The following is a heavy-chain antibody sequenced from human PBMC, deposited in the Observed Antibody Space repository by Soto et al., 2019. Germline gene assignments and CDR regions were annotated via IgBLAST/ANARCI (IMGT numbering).Heavy chain of an antibody. Sequence: QVQLVESGGGVVQPGRSLRLSCAASGFTFSSYGMHWVRQAPGKGLAWVAVIWYDGSNKYYADSVKGRFTIPRDNSKNPLYLHMNSLRAADTAVYYCARDGVRAYAGYYYCGMDVWGQGTTVTVSS. V-gene: IGHV3-33*01. CDR2: IWYDGSNK. CDR3: ARDGVRAYAGYYYCGMDV. CDR1: GFTFSSYG. J-gene: IGHJ6*02. D-gene: IGHD3-16*01.